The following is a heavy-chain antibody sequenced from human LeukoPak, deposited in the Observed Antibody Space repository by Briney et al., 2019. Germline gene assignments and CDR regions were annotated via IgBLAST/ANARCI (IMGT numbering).Heavy chain of an antibody. Sequence: KSSETLSLTCAVYGGSFSGYYWSWIRQPPGKGLEWIGEINHSGSTNYNPSLKSRVTISVDTSENQFSLRLSSVTAADTAVYYCARGSLGREVSAFFKNWGQGILVTVSS. CDR1: GGSFSGYY. CDR3: ARGSLGREVSAFFKN. CDR2: INHSGST. J-gene: IGHJ4*02. V-gene: IGHV4-34*01. D-gene: IGHD5/OR15-5a*01.